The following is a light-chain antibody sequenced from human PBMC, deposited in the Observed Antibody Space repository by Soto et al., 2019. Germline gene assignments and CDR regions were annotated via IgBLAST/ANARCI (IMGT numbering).Light chain of an antibody. Sequence: QSVLMQPPSVSAAPGQRVTISCSGSSSNIATIYVSWYQHLPGAAPRLLICDDNKRPSGIPDRFSGSKYGTSATLDIPGLQTGDEADYYCGTWDTSLIAGVCGGGTKVTVL. J-gene: IGLJ3*02. V-gene: IGLV1-51*01. CDR3: GTWDTSLIAGV. CDR1: SSNIATIY. CDR2: DDN.